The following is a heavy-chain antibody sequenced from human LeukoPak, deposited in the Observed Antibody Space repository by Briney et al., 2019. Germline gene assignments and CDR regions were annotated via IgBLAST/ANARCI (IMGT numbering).Heavy chain of an antibody. Sequence: GASVKVSCKASGYSFPSYGISWVRQAPGQGLEWMGWISAYNGNTNYAQKLQGRVTMTTDTSTSTAYMELRSLRSDDTAVYYCARDPGYYDSSGYAFDYWGQGTLVTVSS. CDR2: ISAYNGNT. CDR3: ARDPGYYDSSGYAFDY. J-gene: IGHJ4*02. CDR1: GYSFPSYG. V-gene: IGHV1-18*01. D-gene: IGHD3-22*01.